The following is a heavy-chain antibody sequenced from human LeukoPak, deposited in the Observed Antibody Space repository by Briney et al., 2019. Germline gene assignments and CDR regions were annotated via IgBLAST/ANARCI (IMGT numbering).Heavy chain of an antibody. CDR2: INPNSGGT. CDR1: GYTFTSYA. Sequence: ASVKVSCKASGYTFTSYAMNWVRQAPGQGLEWMGWINPNSGGTDYAQKFQGRVTMTRDTSISTAYMELSRLRSDDTAVYYCAREYYDILTGYYFDYWGQGTLVTVSS. V-gene: IGHV1-2*02. CDR3: AREYYDILTGYYFDY. J-gene: IGHJ4*02. D-gene: IGHD3-9*01.